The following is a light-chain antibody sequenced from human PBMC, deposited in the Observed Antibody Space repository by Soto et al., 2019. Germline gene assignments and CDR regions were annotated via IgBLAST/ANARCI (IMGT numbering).Light chain of an antibody. CDR2: DVN. CDR1: SSDVGGYNY. V-gene: IGLV2-14*03. J-gene: IGLJ2*01. CDR3: SSYTGSSTLLV. Sequence: QSALTQPASVSGSPGKSITISCTGTSSDVGGYNYVSWYQHHPGKAPKLKIYDVNNRPSGVSNRFSGSKSGNTASLTISGLQAEDEDDYYCSSYTGSSTLLVFGGGTKLTVL.